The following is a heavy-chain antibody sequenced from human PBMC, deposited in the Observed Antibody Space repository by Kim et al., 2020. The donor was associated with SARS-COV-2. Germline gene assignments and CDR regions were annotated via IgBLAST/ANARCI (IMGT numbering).Heavy chain of an antibody. CDR3: ARTYHDDSSGYLYYFDY. J-gene: IGHJ4*02. CDR2: IYHTGSA. D-gene: IGHD3-22*01. V-gene: IGHV4-4*02. CDR1: SGSISGNDW. Sequence: SETLSLTCAVSSGSISGNDWWTWVRQPPGKGLEWIAEIYHTGSANYNPSLKSRVTISVDKSKNQFSLKLSSVTAADTAIYYCARTYHDDSSGYLYYFDYWGQGTLVTVSS.